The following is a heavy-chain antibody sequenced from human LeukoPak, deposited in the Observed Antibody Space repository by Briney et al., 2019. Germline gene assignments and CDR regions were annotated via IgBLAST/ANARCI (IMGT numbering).Heavy chain of an antibody. CDR2: ITGSGGGT. CDR3: AKWGDYDVLTGYYDPDY. CDR1: GFTFSHYA. V-gene: IGHV3-23*01. Sequence: GASLRLSCAASGFTFSHYAMSWLRQAPGKGLEWVSAITGSGGGTYYGDSVKGRFTISRDNSKNTLYLQMNSLRAEDTAVYYCAKWGDYDVLTGYYDPDYWGQGTLVTVSS. D-gene: IGHD3-9*01. J-gene: IGHJ4*02.